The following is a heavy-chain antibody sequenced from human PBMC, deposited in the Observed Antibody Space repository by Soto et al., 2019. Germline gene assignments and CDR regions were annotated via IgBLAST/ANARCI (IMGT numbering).Heavy chain of an antibody. D-gene: IGHD4-17*01. V-gene: IGHV4-39*01. Sequence: QLLLQESGPGLVKPSETLSLTCAVSGASISESSHYWAWLRQRPGKGLEWIATIYYTGRTYYNPPLRSRRTISIDTSREQFSLNLRSWSAADMAVYLCALHLGYYGDLAFDFWGQGTLVPVSS. CDR3: ALHLGYYGDLAFDF. J-gene: IGHJ4*02. CDR2: IYYTGRT. CDR1: GASISESSHY.